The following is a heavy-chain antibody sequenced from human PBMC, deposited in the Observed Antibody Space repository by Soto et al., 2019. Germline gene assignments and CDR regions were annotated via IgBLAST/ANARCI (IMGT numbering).Heavy chain of an antibody. V-gene: IGHV1-3*01. CDR1: GYTFTSYA. J-gene: IGHJ6*02. CDR3: ARVSRDYDFWSGYPYYYYGMDV. D-gene: IGHD3-3*01. CDR2: INAGNGNT. Sequence: GASVKVSCKASGYTFTSYAMHWVRQAPGQRLEWMGWINAGNGNTKYSQKFQGRVTITRDTSASTAYMELSSLRSEDTAVYYCARVSRDYDFWSGYPYYYYGMDVWGQGTTVTV.